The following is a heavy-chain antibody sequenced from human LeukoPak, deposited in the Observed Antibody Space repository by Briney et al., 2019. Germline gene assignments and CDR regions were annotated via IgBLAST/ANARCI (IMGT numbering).Heavy chain of an antibody. CDR2: INESGST. D-gene: IGHD6-6*01. Sequence: SETLSLTCAVYGGSFGGYYWNLIRQPPGMGLEWIGEINESGSTNYNPSLKSRDTISVDTPKRQFSLKLSSVTAADTAVYYCARASAYSISSGVNLWGQGTLVTVSS. CDR1: GGSFGGYY. J-gene: IGHJ5*02. V-gene: IGHV4-34*01. CDR3: ARASAYSISSGVNL.